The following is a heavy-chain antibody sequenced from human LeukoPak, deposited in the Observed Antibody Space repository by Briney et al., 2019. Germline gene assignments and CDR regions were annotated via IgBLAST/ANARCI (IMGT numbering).Heavy chain of an antibody. Sequence: GGSLRLSCTASGFTFSNSAMSWVRQAPGKGLEWVSDINGSGGSTYYADSVKGRFTISRDNAKNSLYLQMNSLRAEDTAVYYCARARDGYPIGYFDYWGQGTLVTVSS. CDR3: ARARDGYPIGYFDY. J-gene: IGHJ4*02. CDR1: GFTFSNSA. CDR2: INGSGGST. D-gene: IGHD5-24*01. V-gene: IGHV3-23*01.